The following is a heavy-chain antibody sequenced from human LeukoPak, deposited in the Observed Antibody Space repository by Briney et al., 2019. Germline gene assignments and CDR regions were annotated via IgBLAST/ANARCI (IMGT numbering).Heavy chain of an antibody. D-gene: IGHD3-10*01. CDR1: GFTFSSYA. J-gene: IGHJ4*02. CDR2: ISGSGGST. Sequence: GGSLRLPCAASGFTFSSYAMSWVRQAPGKGLEWVSAISGSGGSTYYADSVKGRFTISRDNSKNTLYLQMNSLRAEDTAVYYCAKDSSHYYGSGSYYNDYWGQGTLVTVSS. V-gene: IGHV3-23*01. CDR3: AKDSSHYYGSGSYYNDY.